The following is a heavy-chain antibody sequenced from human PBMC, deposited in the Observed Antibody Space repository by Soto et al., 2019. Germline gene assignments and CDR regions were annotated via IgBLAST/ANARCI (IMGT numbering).Heavy chain of an antibody. Sequence: PGGSLRLSCAASGFTFSSYAMSWVCQAPGKGLEWVSAISGSGDRTYYAESVKGRFTISRDNSKNTLYLQMNSLRAEDTAIYYCAKRSSYGGVDYWGLGTLVTVSS. CDR2: ISGSGDRT. V-gene: IGHV3-23*01. CDR1: GFTFSSYA. J-gene: IGHJ4*02. D-gene: IGHD4-17*01. CDR3: AKRSSYGGVDY.